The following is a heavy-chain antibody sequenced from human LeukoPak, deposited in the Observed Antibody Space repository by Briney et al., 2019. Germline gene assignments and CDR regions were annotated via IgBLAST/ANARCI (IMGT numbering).Heavy chain of an antibody. CDR1: GFTFSSYS. V-gene: IGHV3-21*01. D-gene: IGHD6-13*01. J-gene: IGHJ6*03. CDR3: ARDSSSWEEPTKTSYYYYYMDV. CDR2: ISSSSYI. Sequence: GGSLRLSCAASGFTFSSYSMNWVRQAPGKGLEWVSSISSSSYIYYADSVKGRFTISRDNAKNSLYLQMNSPRAEDTAVYYCARDSSSWEEPTKTSYYYYYMDVWGKGTTVTVSS.